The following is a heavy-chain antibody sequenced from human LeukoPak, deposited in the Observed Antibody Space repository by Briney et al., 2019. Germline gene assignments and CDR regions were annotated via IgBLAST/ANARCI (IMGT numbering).Heavy chain of an antibody. J-gene: IGHJ4*02. D-gene: IGHD5-24*01. V-gene: IGHV1-2*02. CDR3: ARDGYNFKVSVVYFDY. Sequence: ASVKVSCKASGYTFTGYYMHWVRQAPGQGLEWMGWINPNSGGTNYAQKFQGRVTMTRDTSISTAYMELSRLRSDDTAVYYCARDGYNFKVSVVYFDYWGQGTLVTVSS. CDR2: INPNSGGT. CDR1: GYTFTGYY.